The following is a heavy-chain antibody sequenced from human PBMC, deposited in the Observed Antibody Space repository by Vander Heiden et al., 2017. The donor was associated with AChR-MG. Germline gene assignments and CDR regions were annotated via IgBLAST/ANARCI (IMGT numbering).Heavy chain of an antibody. CDR2: IIPIFGTA. Sequence: QVQLVQSGAEVKKPGSSVKVSCKASGGTFSSYAISWVRQAPGQGLEWMGGIIPIFGTANYAQKFQGRVTITADESTSTAYMELSSLRSEDTAVYYCAGAYQSGYRNYYYYGMDVWGQGTTVTVSS. V-gene: IGHV1-69*01. D-gene: IGHD3-3*01. CDR1: GGTFSSYA. CDR3: AGAYQSGYRNYYYYGMDV. J-gene: IGHJ6*02.